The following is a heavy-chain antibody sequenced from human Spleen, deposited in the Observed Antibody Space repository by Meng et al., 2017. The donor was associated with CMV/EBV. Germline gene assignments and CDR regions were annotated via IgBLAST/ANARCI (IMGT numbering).Heavy chain of an antibody. D-gene: IGHD2-2*01. CDR3: VREGYCTSTACSSYYYYGMDV. J-gene: IGHJ6*02. V-gene: IGHV3-30*02. CDR2: IRYDGSNK. Sequence: GGSLRLSCAASGFTFSSYGMHWVRQAPGKGLEWVAFIRYDGSNKYYADSVKGRFTISRDNAKNSLYLQMNSLRAEDTAVYYCVREGYCTSTACSSYYYYGMDVWGQGTTVTVSS. CDR1: GFTFSSYG.